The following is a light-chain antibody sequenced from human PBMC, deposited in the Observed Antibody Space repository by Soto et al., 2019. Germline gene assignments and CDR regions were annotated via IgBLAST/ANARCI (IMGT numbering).Light chain of an antibody. Sequence: DIQMTQSPSSLSASVGDRVTITCRSSQVIISYVSWYQQKPGQAPNLLLTGASTLQTGVPSRFSASGSGTDFSLSITSLQPEDLASYYCQQSYSVPPTFGQGTKVDI. CDR3: QQSYSVPPT. J-gene: IGKJ3*01. CDR1: QVIISY. CDR2: GAS. V-gene: IGKV1-39*01.